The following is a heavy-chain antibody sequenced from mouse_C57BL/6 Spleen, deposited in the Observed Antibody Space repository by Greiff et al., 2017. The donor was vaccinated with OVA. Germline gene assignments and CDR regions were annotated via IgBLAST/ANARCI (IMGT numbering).Heavy chain of an antibody. CDR1: GYTFTSYW. V-gene: IGHV1-55*01. CDR2: IYPGSGST. J-gene: IGHJ2*01. D-gene: IGHD2-2*01. Sequence: VQLQQPGAELVKPGASVKMSCKASGYTFTSYWITWVKQRPGQGLEWIGDIYPGSGSTNYNEKFKSKATLTVDTSSSTAYMQLSSLTSEDSAVYYCARVAISMVTTGYYFDYWGQGTTLTVSS. CDR3: ARVAISMVTTGYYFDY.